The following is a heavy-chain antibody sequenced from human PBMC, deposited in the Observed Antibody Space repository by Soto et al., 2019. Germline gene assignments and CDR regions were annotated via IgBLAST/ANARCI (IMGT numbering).Heavy chain of an antibody. CDR3: ARRMIYSGRDY. Sequence: QITLKESGPTLVQPTQTLTLTCTFSGFSLSTSGVGVGWIRQPPGKALEWLALIYWDGAKHYSPSLKGSLTTTKDTSKHQVVLTVTNMDPVDTATYCCARRMIYSGRDYWGQGTLVTVSS. D-gene: IGHD3-22*01. CDR2: IYWDGAK. CDR1: GFSLSTSGVG. V-gene: IGHV2-5*02. J-gene: IGHJ4*02.